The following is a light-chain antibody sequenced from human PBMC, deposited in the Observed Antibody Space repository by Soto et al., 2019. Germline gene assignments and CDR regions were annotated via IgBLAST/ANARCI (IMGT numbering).Light chain of an antibody. V-gene: IGKV1-5*03. CDR2: KAS. Sequence: DIPMXQLPSTLCVSXGDRVTITCRASQTISSXLAWDQQKPGKAPKLXXAKASTLKRGGPSRFSGSGFVTQFTRTINSLQPDDFATYYGQHYNSYPEAFGQGTKVDIK. CDR3: QHYNSYPEA. J-gene: IGKJ1*01. CDR1: QTISSX.